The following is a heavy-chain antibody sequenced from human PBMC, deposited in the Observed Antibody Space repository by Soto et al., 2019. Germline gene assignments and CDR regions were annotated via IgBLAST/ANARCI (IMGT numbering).Heavy chain of an antibody. D-gene: IGHD3-3*01. J-gene: IGHJ4*02. V-gene: IGHV1-69*01. Sequence: GASVKVSCKASGGTFSRYAISWVRQAPGQGLEWMGGIIPIFGTANYAQKFQGRVTITADESTSTAYMELSSLRFEDTAVYYCARGAIFGVVTAHWGQGTLVTVSS. CDR1: GGTFSRYA. CDR3: ARGAIFGVVTAH. CDR2: IIPIFGTA.